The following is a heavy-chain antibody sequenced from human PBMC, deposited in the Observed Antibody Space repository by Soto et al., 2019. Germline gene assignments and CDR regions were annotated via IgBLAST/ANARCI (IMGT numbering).Heavy chain of an antibody. CDR1: GFTFSDHY. V-gene: IGHV3-11*01. D-gene: IGHD3-22*01. J-gene: IGHJ4*02. Sequence: GSLRLSCAASGFTFSDHYMSWIRQAPGKGLEWVSYISSSGSTRNHADSVKGRFTISRDNAKNSLYLQMNSLRAEDTAVYYCARGYYDSSGHLDYWGQGTLVTVSS. CDR3: ARGYYDSSGHLDY. CDR2: ISSSGSTR.